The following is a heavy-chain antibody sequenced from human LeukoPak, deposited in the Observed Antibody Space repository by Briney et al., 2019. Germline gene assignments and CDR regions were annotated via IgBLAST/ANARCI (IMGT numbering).Heavy chain of an antibody. Sequence: SETLSLTCTVSGDSISRHYFNRIRHSPGKGLEWIAYFYYSGSTSYNPFLKSRVTMSLDTSQNQLHLNLSAVTAADTAVYYCAKVYSYHYYYMEVWGKGTTVTVSS. CDR3: AKVYSYHYYYMEV. CDR2: FYYSGST. J-gene: IGHJ6*03. V-gene: IGHV4-59*11. D-gene: IGHD2-15*01. CDR1: GDSISRHY.